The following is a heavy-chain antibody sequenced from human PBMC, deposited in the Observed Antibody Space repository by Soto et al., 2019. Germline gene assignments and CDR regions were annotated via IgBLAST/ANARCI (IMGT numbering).Heavy chain of an antibody. CDR3: ARDPYCSGGSCYIGRGHYFDY. V-gene: IGHV4-31*03. J-gene: IGHJ4*02. CDR1: GGSISSGGYY. D-gene: IGHD2-15*01. Sequence: QVQLQESGPGLVKPSQTLSLTCTVSGGSISSGGYYWSWIRQHPGKGLEWIGYIYYSGSTYYNPYLKSRVTISVDTSKNQFSLKLSSVTAADTAVYYCARDPYCSGGSCYIGRGHYFDYWGQGTLVTVSS. CDR2: IYYSGST.